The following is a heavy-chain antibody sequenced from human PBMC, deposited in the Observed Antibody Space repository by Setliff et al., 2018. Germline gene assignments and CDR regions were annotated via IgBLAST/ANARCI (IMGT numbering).Heavy chain of an antibody. J-gene: IGHJ4*02. CDR3: AADYYDSSGYGY. V-gene: IGHV1-8*02. CDR2: MNPNSGNT. Sequence: KASGYTFSGYYMHWVRQAPGQGLEWMGWMNPNSGNTGYAQKFQGRVTMTRNTSISTAYMDLSSLRFEDTAVYYCAADYYDSSGYGYWGQGTLVTSPQ. D-gene: IGHD3-22*01. CDR1: GYTFSGYY.